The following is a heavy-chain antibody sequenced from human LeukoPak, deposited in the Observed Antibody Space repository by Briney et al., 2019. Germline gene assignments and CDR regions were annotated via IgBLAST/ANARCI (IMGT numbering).Heavy chain of an antibody. D-gene: IGHD2-2*01. CDR2: ISTSGSIT. Sequence: GGSLRLSCVASGFTFSDYYVSWIRQAPGKGLEWVSYISTSGSITHYADYVKGRFTISRDNAKNSVYLQMNSLRAEDTAVYYCAKTAPHAYCSSTSCYDYWGQGTLVTVSS. V-gene: IGHV3-11*01. J-gene: IGHJ4*02. CDR3: AKTAPHAYCSSTSCYDY. CDR1: GFTFSDYY.